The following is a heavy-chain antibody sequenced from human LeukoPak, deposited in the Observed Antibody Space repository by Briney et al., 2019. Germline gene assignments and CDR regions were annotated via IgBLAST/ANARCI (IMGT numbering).Heavy chain of an antibody. J-gene: IGHJ4*02. Sequence: PGGSLRLSCAASGFTFSSYTMSWVRQAPGRGLEWVSAISGSGGSTYYADSVKGRFTISRDNSKNTLYLQMNSLRAEDTAVYYCVKSDLNYGGNPDYWGQGTLVTVSS. D-gene: IGHD4-23*01. CDR2: ISGSGGST. CDR1: GFTFSSYT. V-gene: IGHV3-23*01. CDR3: VKSDLNYGGNPDY.